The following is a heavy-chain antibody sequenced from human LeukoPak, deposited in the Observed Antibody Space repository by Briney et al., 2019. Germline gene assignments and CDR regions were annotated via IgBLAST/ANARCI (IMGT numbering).Heavy chain of an antibody. CDR2: INSDGSST. CDR1: GYTFSSYW. J-gene: IGHJ4*02. D-gene: IGHD2-2*01. CDR3: AGTSFNDDFDY. V-gene: IGHV3-74*01. Sequence: PGGSLRLSCAVSGYTFSSYWMHWVRQAPGKGLVWVSRINSDGSSTSYADSVKGRFTISRDNAKNTLYLQMNSLRAEDTAVYYCAGTSFNDDFDYWGQGTLVTVSS.